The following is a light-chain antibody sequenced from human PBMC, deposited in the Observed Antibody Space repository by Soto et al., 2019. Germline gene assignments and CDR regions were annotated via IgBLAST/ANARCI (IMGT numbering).Light chain of an antibody. CDR3: QQYNSYPIT. J-gene: IGKJ5*01. Sequence: DIQITQSPSTLSSSVGDRVAMTCRAIQSISSWLAWYQQKPGKAPKLLIYDASSLESGVPSRFSGSGSGTEFTLTISSLQPDDFATYYCQQYNSYPITFGQGTRLEIK. V-gene: IGKV1-5*01. CDR1: QSISSW. CDR2: DAS.